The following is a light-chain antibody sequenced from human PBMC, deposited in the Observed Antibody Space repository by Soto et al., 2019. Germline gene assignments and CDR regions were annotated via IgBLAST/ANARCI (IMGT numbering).Light chain of an antibody. CDR3: QVWDVSTVHYV. Sequence: SYELTQPPSMSVAPGQTARITCWGNNIGSKTVHWYQQKAGQAPVLVVYDDSDRPLGIPERFSGSNSGNTATLTISRVEAGDEADYYCQVWDVSTVHYVFGTGTKVTVL. J-gene: IGLJ1*01. CDR2: DDS. V-gene: IGLV3-21*02. CDR1: NIGSKT.